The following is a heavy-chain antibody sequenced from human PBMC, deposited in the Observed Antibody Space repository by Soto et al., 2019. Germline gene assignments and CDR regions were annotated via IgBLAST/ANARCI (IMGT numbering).Heavy chain of an antibody. D-gene: IGHD3-10*01. CDR2: INPFDGSR. J-gene: IGHJ4*02. CDR1: GDIITSYY. CDR3: SRVDPGETSPFDH. V-gene: IGHV1-46*03. Sequence: GASVKVSCKSSGDIITSYYLHWLRQAPAQGLEWMGWINPFDGSRMFAQSFQGRVTFTRDTSTSTVYMELSGLRSDDTAVYSSSRVDPGETSPFDHWGQGTLVTVSS.